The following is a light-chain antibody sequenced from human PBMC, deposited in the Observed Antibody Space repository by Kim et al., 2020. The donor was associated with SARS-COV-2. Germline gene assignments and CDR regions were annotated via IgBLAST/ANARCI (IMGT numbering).Light chain of an antibody. V-gene: IGLV3-19*01. CDR2: GKN. Sequence: GQTGRITCQGDSLRSYYASWYQQKPGQAPVLVIYGKNNRPSGIPDRFSGSSSGNTASLTITGAQAEDEADYYCNSRDSSGNHPVVFGGGTQLTVL. CDR3: NSRDSSGNHPVV. CDR1: SLRSYY. J-gene: IGLJ2*01.